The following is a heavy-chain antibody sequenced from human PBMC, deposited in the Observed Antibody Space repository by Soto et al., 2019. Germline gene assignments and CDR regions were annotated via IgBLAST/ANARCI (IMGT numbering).Heavy chain of an antibody. J-gene: IGHJ6*02. Sequence: QVQLVESGGGVVQPGRSLRLSCAASGFTFSSYNIHWVRQAPGKGLEWVAAISYHGTTTYYAQSVKGRFTISRDNFKNPLPLQVSSLRAEDTAVYHCAREYGALDVWGQGTAVIVSS. D-gene: IGHD4-17*01. CDR3: AREYGALDV. CDR2: ISYHGTTT. CDR1: GFTFSSYN. V-gene: IGHV3-30-3*01.